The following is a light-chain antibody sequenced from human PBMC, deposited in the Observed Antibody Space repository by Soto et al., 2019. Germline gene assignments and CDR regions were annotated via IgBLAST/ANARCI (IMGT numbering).Light chain of an antibody. CDR3: QQYNNWPPGT. J-gene: IGKJ1*01. CDR1: HSVSSN. CDR2: GAS. Sequence: EIVMTQSPATLSVSPGERATLSCRASHSVSSNLAWYQQKPGQAPRLLIYGASTRATGIPARFSGSGSGTEFTLTISSLQSADFAIYYCQQYNNWPPGTFGQGTKVDIK. V-gene: IGKV3-15*01.